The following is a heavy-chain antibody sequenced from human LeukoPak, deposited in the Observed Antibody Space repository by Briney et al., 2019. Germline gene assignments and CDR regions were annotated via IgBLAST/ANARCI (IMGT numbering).Heavy chain of an antibody. Sequence: HSGGSLRLSCAASGVTFKNYAMSWVRQAPGKGLEWVSTIGGSGGNTYYADSVKGRFTISRDNSKNTLYLQMNSLRAEDTAVYYCAKVAVRRITIFGVVIISGMDVWGQGTTVTVSS. CDR1: GVTFKNYA. CDR3: AKVAVRRITIFGVVIISGMDV. CDR2: IGGSGGNT. J-gene: IGHJ6*02. D-gene: IGHD3-3*01. V-gene: IGHV3-23*01.